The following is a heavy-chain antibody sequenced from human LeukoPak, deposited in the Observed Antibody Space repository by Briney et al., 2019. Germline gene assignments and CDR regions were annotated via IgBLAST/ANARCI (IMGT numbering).Heavy chain of an antibody. J-gene: IGHJ3*02. D-gene: IGHD3-9*01. CDR2: LYHSGST. CDR3: ATSLNNILRTFDI. Sequence: SETLSLTCTVSGYSISSGYYWGWVRQPPGKGLEWIGSLYHSGSTYYNPSLKSRVTISVDTSKNQFSLKLSSVTAADTAVYYRATSLNNILRTFDIWGQGTMVTVSS. V-gene: IGHV4-38-2*02. CDR1: GYSISSGYY.